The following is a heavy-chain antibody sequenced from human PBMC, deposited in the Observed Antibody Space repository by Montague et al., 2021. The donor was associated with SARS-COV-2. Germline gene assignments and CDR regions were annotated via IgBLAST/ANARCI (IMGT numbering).Heavy chain of an antibody. J-gene: IGHJ3*02. CDR3: ARSGYSAYNYGAFDI. CDR2: SRSKYKSYTT. D-gene: IGHD5-12*01. Sequence: SLRLSCATSGFTFGGHDMDWVRQAPGGGLEWVGRSRSKYKSYTTEYAASVKGRFTISRDDSKNSLYLQMNGLKTEGTAIYYCARSGYSAYNYGAFDIWGQGTKVTVSS. CDR1: GFTFGGHD. V-gene: IGHV3-72*01.